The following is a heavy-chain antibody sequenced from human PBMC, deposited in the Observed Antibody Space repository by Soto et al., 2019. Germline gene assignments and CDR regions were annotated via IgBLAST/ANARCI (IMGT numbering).Heavy chain of an antibody. V-gene: IGHV4-39*01. CDR3: ARPVYDYVWGSYWFDP. Sequence: KSSETLSLTCTVSGGSISSSSYYWGWIRQPPGKGLEWIGSIYYSGSTYYNPSLKSRVTISVDTSKNQFSLKLSSVTAADTAVYYCARPVYDYVWGSYWFDPWGQGTLVTVSS. D-gene: IGHD3-16*01. CDR1: GGSISSSSYY. J-gene: IGHJ5*02. CDR2: IYYSGST.